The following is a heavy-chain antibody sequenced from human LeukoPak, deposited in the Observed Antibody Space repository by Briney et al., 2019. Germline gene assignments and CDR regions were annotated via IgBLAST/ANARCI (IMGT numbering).Heavy chain of an antibody. Sequence: SDTLSLTCTVSGASISSSSYYWGWIRQPPGKGLEWIGSIYYSGSTYYNPSLKSRVTISVDTSKNQFSLKLSSVTAADTAVYYCARVELAVAGCFDYWGQGTLVTVSS. D-gene: IGHD6-19*01. CDR2: IYYSGST. J-gene: IGHJ4*02. CDR1: GASISSSSYY. CDR3: ARVELAVAGCFDY. V-gene: IGHV4-39*07.